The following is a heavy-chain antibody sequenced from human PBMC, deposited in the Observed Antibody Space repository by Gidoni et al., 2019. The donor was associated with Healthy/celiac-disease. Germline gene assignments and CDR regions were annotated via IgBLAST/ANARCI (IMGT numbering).Heavy chain of an antibody. CDR3: AKVRPVIAISGSFDY. Sequence: EVQLVESGGGLVQPGRSLRLSCAASGFTFDDYAMHWVRQAPGKGLGWVSGIRWNSGSIGYADSVKGRFTISRDNAKNSLYLQMNSLRAEDTALYYCAKVRPVIAISGSFDYWGQGTLVTVSS. V-gene: IGHV3-9*01. CDR2: IRWNSGSI. CDR1: GFTFDDYA. D-gene: IGHD2-21*01. J-gene: IGHJ4*02.